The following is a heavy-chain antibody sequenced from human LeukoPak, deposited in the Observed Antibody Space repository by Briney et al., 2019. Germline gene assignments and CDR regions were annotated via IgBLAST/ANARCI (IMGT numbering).Heavy chain of an antibody. J-gene: IGHJ3*02. V-gene: IGHV1-69*05. Sequence: SVKVSCKASGGTFSSYAISWVRQAPGQGLEWMGGIIPIFGTANYAQKFQGRVTITTDESTSTAYMELSSLRSEDTAVYYWARAGYCSSTSCHHDAFDIWGQGTMVTVSS. CDR3: ARAGYCSSTSCHHDAFDI. D-gene: IGHD2-2*01. CDR2: IIPIFGTA. CDR1: GGTFSSYA.